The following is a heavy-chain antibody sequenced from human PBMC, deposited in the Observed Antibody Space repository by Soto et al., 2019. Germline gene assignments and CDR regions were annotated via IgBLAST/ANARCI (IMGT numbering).Heavy chain of an antibody. J-gene: IGHJ4*02. V-gene: IGHV4-4*02. CDR3: ASRDPGTSVDY. D-gene: IGHD1-7*01. Sequence: LSLTCAVSGGPFTSNNWWTWVRQPPGQGLEWIGEIYRTGSTNYNPSLKSRVTISLDKSENQFSLKVTSLTAADTAVYYCASRDPGTSVDYWGKGTSVTVSS. CDR2: IYRTGST. CDR1: GGPFTSNNW.